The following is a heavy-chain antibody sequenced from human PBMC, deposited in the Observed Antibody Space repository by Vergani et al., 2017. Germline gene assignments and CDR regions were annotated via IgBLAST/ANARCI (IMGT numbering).Heavy chain of an antibody. Sequence: QVQLVQSGAEVKKPGASVKVSCKASGYTFTGYYMHWVRQAPGQGLEWMGWINTNTGNPTYAQGFTGRFVFSLDTSVSTAYLQISSLKAEDTAVYYCARDFGSTTAWLVGYYGMDVWGQGTTVTVSS. CDR1: GYTFTGYY. D-gene: IGHD3-10*01. CDR2: INTNTGNP. V-gene: IGHV7-4-1*02. CDR3: ARDFGSTTAWLVGYYGMDV. J-gene: IGHJ6*02.